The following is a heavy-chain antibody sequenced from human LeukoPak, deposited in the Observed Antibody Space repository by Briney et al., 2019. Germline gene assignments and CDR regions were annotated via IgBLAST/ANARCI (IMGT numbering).Heavy chain of an antibody. CDR3: ARAMGDSSGYYIDY. V-gene: IGHV4-30-4*08. J-gene: IGHJ4*02. CDR1: GGSISSGDYY. D-gene: IGHD3-22*01. CDR2: IYYSGST. Sequence: PSQTLSLTCTVSGGSISSGDYYWSWIRQPPGKGLEWIGYIYYSGSTYYNPSLKSRVTISVDTSNNQFSLKLSSVTAADTAVYYCARAMGDSSGYYIDYWGQGTLVTVSS.